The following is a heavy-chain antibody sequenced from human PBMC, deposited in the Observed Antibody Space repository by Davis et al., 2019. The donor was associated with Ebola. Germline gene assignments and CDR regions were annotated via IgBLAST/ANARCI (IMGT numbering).Heavy chain of an antibody. CDR2: IHHSGSA. CDR1: GGSISSNDW. D-gene: IGHD3-3*02. J-gene: IGHJ5*02. V-gene: IGHV4-4*02. CDR3: ARLASLNWFDP. Sequence: MPSETLSLTCGVSGGSISSNDWWRWVRQAPGKGLDWIGEIHHSGSANYNPSLKSRLTISLDKSKNDFSLKLSSVTAADTAVYYCARLASLNWFDPWGQGTLVTVSS.